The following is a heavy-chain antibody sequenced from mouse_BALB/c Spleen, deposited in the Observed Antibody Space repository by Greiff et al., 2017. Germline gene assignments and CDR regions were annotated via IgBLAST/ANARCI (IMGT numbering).Heavy chain of an antibody. D-gene: IGHD1-1*01. CDR2: ISSGSSTI. CDR1: GFTFSSFG. CDR3: ARSSGSSYGAY. V-gene: IGHV5-17*02. Sequence: EVQLVESGGGLVQPGGSRKLSCAASGFTFSSFGMHWVRQAPEKGLEWVAYISSGSSTIYYADTVKGRFTISRDNPKNTLFLQMTSLRSEDTAMYYCARSSGSSYGAYWGQGTLVTVSA. J-gene: IGHJ3*01.